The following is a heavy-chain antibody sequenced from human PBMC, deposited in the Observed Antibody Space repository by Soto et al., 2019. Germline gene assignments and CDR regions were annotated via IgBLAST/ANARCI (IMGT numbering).Heavy chain of an antibody. D-gene: IGHD6-6*01. CDR2: ISGSGGST. CDR1: GFTFSSYA. CDR3: AGKAARADYYYYGMDV. V-gene: IGHV3-23*01. J-gene: IGHJ6*02. Sequence: HPGGPLRLSCAASGFTFSSYAMSWVRQAPGKGLEWVSAISGSGGSTYYADSVKGRFTISRDNSKNTLYLQMNSLRAEDTAVYYCAGKAARADYYYYGMDVWGQGTTVNVSS.